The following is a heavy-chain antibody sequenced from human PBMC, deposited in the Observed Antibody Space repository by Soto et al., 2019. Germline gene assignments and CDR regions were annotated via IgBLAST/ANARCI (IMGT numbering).Heavy chain of an antibody. V-gene: IGHV1-46*03. J-gene: IGHJ3*01. CDR2: INPSGGGP. CDR3: ARCDMGGAGALEV. CDR1: GYTFTNYY. Sequence: QVQLMQSGAEVKQPGASVKVSCKASGYTFTNYYMHWVRQVPGQGLEWMGIINPSGGGPAHAQNFRGRLTTTSDRSTTTIYMERNSLSSEDTAVYFCARCDMGGAGALEVWGKGTMVTVSS. D-gene: IGHD3-16*01.